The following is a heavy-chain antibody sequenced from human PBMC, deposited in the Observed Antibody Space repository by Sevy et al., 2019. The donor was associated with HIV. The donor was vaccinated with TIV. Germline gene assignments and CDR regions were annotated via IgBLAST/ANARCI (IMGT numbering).Heavy chain of an antibody. CDR3: ATGYGGDSANYYYYMDV. Sequence: GGSLRLSCAASGFTFNTYGMHWVRQAPGKGLEWVAVIWYDGSNKYYADSVKGRFTISRDNSKSTLYLQMNSLRAEDTAVYYCATGYGGDSANYYYYMDVWGKRTTVTVSS. J-gene: IGHJ6*03. V-gene: IGHV3-33*01. CDR2: IWYDGSNK. CDR1: GFTFNTYG. D-gene: IGHD4-17*01.